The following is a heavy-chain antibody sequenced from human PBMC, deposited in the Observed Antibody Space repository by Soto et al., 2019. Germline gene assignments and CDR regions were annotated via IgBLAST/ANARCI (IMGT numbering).Heavy chain of an antibody. D-gene: IGHD1-1*01. J-gene: IGHJ5*02. Sequence: SETLSLTCAVYGGSFSGYYWSWIRQPPGKGLEWIGEINHSGSTNYNPSLKSRVTISVDTSKNQFSLKLSSVTAADTAVYYCARGQRHDSSAWFDPWGQGTLVTVSS. CDR2: INHSGST. CDR1: GGSFSGYY. V-gene: IGHV4-34*01. CDR3: ARGQRHDSSAWFDP.